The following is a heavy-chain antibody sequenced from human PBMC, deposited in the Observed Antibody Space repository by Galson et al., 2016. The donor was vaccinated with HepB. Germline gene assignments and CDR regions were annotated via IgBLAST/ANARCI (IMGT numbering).Heavy chain of an antibody. D-gene: IGHD3-9*01. CDR3: AGGYDILPVLDAFDI. CDR2: INTRGSTI. J-gene: IGHJ3*02. V-gene: IGHV3-11*04. Sequence: YINTRGSTIYYADSEKGRFTISRDNAKNSLYLQMNSLRAEDTAVYYCAGGYDILPVLDAFDIWGQGTMVTVSS.